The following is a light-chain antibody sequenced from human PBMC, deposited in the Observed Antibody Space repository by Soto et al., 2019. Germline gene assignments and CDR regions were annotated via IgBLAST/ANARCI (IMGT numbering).Light chain of an antibody. V-gene: IGKV3-15*01. J-gene: IGKJ1*01. CDR2: GAS. CDR1: QSVSSN. Sequence: EIWMTQSPATLSVSPGERATLSCRASQSVSSNLAWYKQKPGQAPRLLIYGASTRATGIPARLSGSGSGTDFTLTISSLQSEDFAVYYCQQYNNWWTFGHGTKVDIK. CDR3: QQYNNWWT.